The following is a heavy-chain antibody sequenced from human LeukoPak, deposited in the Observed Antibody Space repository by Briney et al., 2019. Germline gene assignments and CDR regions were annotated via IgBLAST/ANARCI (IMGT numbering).Heavy chain of an antibody. CDR2: ISSSSSTI. V-gene: IGHV3-48*01. CDR3: ARGLDGDYFRYYYYYMDV. Sequence: GGSLRLSCAASGFTFSSYSMNWVRQAPGKGLEWVSYISSSSSTIYYADSVKGRFTISRDNAKNSLYLQMNSLRAEDTAVYDCARGLDGDYFRYYYYYMDVWGKGTTVTVSS. D-gene: IGHD4-17*01. J-gene: IGHJ6*03. CDR1: GFTFSSYS.